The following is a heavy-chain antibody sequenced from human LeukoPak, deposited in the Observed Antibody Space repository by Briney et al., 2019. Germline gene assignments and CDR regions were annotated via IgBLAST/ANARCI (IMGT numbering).Heavy chain of an antibody. Sequence: SETLSLTCTVSGGSISSYYWSWIRQPPGKGLEWIGYIYYSGSTNYNPSLKSRVTISVDTSKNQFSLKLSSVTAADTAVYYCARDPSPHCSSTSCYTWGHWFDPWGQGTLVTVSS. J-gene: IGHJ5*02. CDR2: IYYSGST. D-gene: IGHD2-2*02. CDR1: GGSISSYY. CDR3: ARDPSPHCSSTSCYTWGHWFDP. V-gene: IGHV4-59*01.